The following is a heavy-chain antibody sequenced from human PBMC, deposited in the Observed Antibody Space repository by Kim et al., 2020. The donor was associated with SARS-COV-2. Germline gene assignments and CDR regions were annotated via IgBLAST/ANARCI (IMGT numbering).Heavy chain of an antibody. V-gene: IGHV3-23*01. D-gene: IGHD3-10*01. CDR1: GFTFSIYV. Sequence: GGSLRLSCATSGFTFSIYVLTWVRQAPQKGLEWVSAISSDGTGTYYADSVKGRFTISRDSSKNTLFLLMNSLRVEDTAVYFCAKGFDVAPRLGRCFDSCGQGPVFTVSS. CDR3: AKGFDVAPRLGRCFDS. J-gene: IGHJ3*02. CDR2: ISSDGTGT.